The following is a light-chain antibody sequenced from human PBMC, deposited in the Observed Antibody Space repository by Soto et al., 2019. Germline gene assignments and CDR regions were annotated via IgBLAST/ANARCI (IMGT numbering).Light chain of an antibody. V-gene: IGLV1-44*01. CDR2: SNN. CDR3: AACDDSLDGQV. CDR1: SSNIGSNT. Sequence: QSVLTQPPSASGAPGQRVTISCSGSSSNIGSNTVNWYQQFPGTAPRVLMYSNNQRPSGVPDRFSGSKSGTSVFLAISGLQSDDEADYYCAACDDSLDGQVFGGGTKVTVL. J-gene: IGLJ3*02.